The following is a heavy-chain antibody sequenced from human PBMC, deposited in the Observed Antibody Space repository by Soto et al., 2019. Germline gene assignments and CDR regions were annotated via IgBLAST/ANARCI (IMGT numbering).Heavy chain of an antibody. CDR2: LSASGDMT. J-gene: IGHJ3*02. CDR1: GFSFSTYG. CDR3: AKDLAVVMKYVPGVFDI. Sequence: EVQLLESGGGLVQPGGSLRVSCAASGFSFSTYGMSWVRQAPGKGLEWVAGLSASGDMTHYADSVKGRFTVSRDNSRNLLNLQMNSLRAEDTAEYFCAKDLAVVMKYVPGVFDIWVQGAMVTVSS. D-gene: IGHD2-8*01. V-gene: IGHV3-23*01.